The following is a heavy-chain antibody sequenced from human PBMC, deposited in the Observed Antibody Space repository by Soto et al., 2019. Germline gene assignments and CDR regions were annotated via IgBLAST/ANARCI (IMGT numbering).Heavy chain of an antibody. D-gene: IGHD3-10*01. CDR2: IYYSGST. Sequence: SETLSLTCTVSGGSISSYYWSWIRQPPGKGLEWIGYIYYSGSTNYNPSLKSRVTISVDTSKNQFSLKLSSVTAADTAVYYCAREGDYGSGSYMPLGAFDIWGQGTMVTVSS. CDR3: AREGDYGSGSYMPLGAFDI. CDR1: GGSISSYY. V-gene: IGHV4-59*01. J-gene: IGHJ3*02.